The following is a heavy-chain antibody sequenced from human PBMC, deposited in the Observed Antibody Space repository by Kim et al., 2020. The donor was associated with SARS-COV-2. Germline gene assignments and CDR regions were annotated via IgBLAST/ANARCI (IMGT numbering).Heavy chain of an antibody. Sequence: YADSVKGRFTISKDNSKNTLYLQMNSLRAEDTAVYYCAKDLGPDSSGFDYWGQGTLVTVSS. D-gene: IGHD3-22*01. J-gene: IGHJ4*02. V-gene: IGHV3-33*06. CDR3: AKDLGPDSSGFDY.